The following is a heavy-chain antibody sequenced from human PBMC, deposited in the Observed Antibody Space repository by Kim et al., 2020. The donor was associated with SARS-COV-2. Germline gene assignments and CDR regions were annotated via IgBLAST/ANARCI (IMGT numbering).Heavy chain of an antibody. CDR2: INRSGGGT. CDR1: GFTFSSYA. J-gene: IGHJ6*01. D-gene: IGHD2-21*02. CDR3: ASDGHCLTDSSYYYYGM. V-gene: IGHV3-23*01. Sequence: GGSLRLSCAASGFTFSSYAMSWVRQAPGKGLEWVSTINRSGGGTYYADSVKGRFTISRDNSKNTLYLQMNSLRAEDTAVYYCASDGHCLTDSSYYYYGM.